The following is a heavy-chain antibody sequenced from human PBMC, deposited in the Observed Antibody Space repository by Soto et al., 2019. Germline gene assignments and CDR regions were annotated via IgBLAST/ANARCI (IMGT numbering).Heavy chain of an antibody. CDR2: MNPNSGNT. V-gene: IGHV1-8*01. CDR3: ARAHYDFWSGYYRVPHAYFDY. Sequence: SVKVSCKASGYTFTSYDINWVRQATGQGLEWMGWMNPNSGNTGYAQKFQGRVTMTRNTSISTAYMELSSLRSEDTAVYYCARAHYDFWSGYYRVPHAYFDYWGQGTLVTVSS. CDR1: GYTFTSYD. D-gene: IGHD3-3*01. J-gene: IGHJ4*02.